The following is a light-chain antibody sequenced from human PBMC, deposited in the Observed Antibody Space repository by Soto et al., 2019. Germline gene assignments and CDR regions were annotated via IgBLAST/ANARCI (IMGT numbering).Light chain of an antibody. Sequence: EIVLTQSPATLSLSPGERATVSCRASQSVSSHLAWYQQKRCQAPRLLIYDASSRASGIPARFSGSGSGTDFTLTISSLEPEDFAVYYCQQGGNWPLTFGQGTRREIK. CDR3: QQGGNWPLT. CDR2: DAS. CDR1: QSVSSH. V-gene: IGKV3-11*01. J-gene: IGKJ5*01.